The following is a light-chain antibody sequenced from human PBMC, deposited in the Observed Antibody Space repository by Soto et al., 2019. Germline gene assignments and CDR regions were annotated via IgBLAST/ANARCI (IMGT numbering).Light chain of an antibody. V-gene: IGKV3-20*01. J-gene: IGKJ4*01. CDR2: GAS. CDR1: QSVSSS. Sequence: EIVLTKSPGTLSLSPGEGATLSCRASQSVSSSLAWYQQKSGQAPRLLIYGASNRATGIPDRFSGSGSGTDFTLTISRLEPEDFAVYYCQQYGSSPTTFGGGTKVEIK. CDR3: QQYGSSPTT.